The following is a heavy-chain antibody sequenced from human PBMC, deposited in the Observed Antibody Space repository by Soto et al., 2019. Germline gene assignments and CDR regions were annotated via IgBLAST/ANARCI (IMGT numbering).Heavy chain of an antibody. Sequence: QVQLQESGPGLVKPSETLSLNCTVSGGSISSYYWSWIRQPPGKGLEWIGYIYYSGSTNYNPSLKSRVTISIDTSKNQFSLKLSSVTAADTAVYYCARGIRWTDYWGQGTLVTVSS. CDR3: ARGIRWTDY. V-gene: IGHV4-59*01. D-gene: IGHD4-17*01. CDR1: GGSISSYY. CDR2: IYYSGST. J-gene: IGHJ4*02.